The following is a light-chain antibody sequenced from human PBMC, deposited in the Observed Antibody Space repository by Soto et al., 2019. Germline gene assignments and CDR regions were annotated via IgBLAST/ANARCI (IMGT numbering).Light chain of an antibody. CDR3: QQRSDWPLT. V-gene: IGKV3-11*01. CDR1: QSVTSY. CDR2: DVS. Sequence: EIVLTQSPATLPLSPGERATLSCRASQSVTSYLAWYQQKPGQAPRLLIYDVSNRASGIPARFSGSGSETDFTLTISSLEPEDFAVYYCQQRSDWPLTFGQGTRLEIK. J-gene: IGKJ5*01.